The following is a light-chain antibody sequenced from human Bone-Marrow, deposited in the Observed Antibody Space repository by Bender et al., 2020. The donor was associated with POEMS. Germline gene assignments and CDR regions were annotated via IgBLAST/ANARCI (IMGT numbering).Light chain of an antibody. Sequence: QSALTQPASVSGSPGQSITISCTGSSSDVRTYDLVSWYQQYPGKAPKLLIYEGTRRPSGISTRFSGSKSGNTASLTVTGLQAEDEAVYYCCSYAGRYTWVFGGGTKVTVL. V-gene: IGLV2-23*01. J-gene: IGLJ3*02. CDR2: EGT. CDR1: SSDVRTYDL. CDR3: CSYAGRYTWV.